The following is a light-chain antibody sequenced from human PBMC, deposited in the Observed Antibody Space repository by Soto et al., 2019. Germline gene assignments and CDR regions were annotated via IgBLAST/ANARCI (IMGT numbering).Light chain of an antibody. J-gene: IGLJ1*01. CDR1: SSDVGAYNY. CDR3: SSYAHGSIYV. V-gene: IGLV2-14*01. Sequence: QSALPQPASVSGSPGQSITISCTGSSSDVGAYNYVSWYLQHPGKAPKLLIYGVGNRPSGVSARFSGSKSGDTASLTISGLQAEDEADYYCSSYAHGSIYVFGTGTKVTVL. CDR2: GVG.